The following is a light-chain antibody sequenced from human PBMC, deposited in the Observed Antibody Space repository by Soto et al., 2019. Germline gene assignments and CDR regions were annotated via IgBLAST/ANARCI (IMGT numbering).Light chain of an antibody. CDR3: QRSYRSPRT. CDR1: QSISSY. CDR2: AAS. V-gene: IGKV1-39*01. J-gene: IGKJ2*01. Sequence: DIQMTQSPSSLSASVGDRVTITCRASQSISSYLNWYQQKAGTAPKLLIYAASSLQSGVPSRFSGSGSGTDFTLNISSMQTADLATYHCQRSYRSPRTFGQGTKLENK.